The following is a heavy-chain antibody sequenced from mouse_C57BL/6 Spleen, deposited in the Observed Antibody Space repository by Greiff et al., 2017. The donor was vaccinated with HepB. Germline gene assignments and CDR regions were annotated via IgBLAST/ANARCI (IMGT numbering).Heavy chain of an antibody. CDR2: ISSGGSYT. D-gene: IGHD4-1*01. Sequence: EVMLVESGGDLVKPGGSLKLSCAASGFTFSSYGMSWVRQTPDKRLEWVATISSGGSYTYYPDSVKGRFTISRDNAKNTLYLQMSSLKSEDTAMYYCARGETGTFAYWGQGTLVTVSA. J-gene: IGHJ3*01. V-gene: IGHV5-6*01. CDR3: ARGETGTFAY. CDR1: GFTFSSYG.